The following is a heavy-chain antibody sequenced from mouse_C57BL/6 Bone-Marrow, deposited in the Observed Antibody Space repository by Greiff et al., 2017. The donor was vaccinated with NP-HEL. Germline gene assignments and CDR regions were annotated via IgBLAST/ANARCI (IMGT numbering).Heavy chain of an antibody. CDR3: AKGAFYYGNYDWFDY. V-gene: IGHV1-72*01. CDR2: IDPNSGGT. D-gene: IGHD2-1*01. CDR1: GYTFTSYW. J-gene: IGHJ2*01. Sequence: QVHVKQPGAELVKPGASVKLSCKASGYTFTSYWMHWVKQRPGRGLEWIGRIDPNSGGTKYNEKFKSKATLTVDKPSSTAYMQLSSLTSEDSAVYYCAKGAFYYGNYDWFDYWGQGTTLTVSS.